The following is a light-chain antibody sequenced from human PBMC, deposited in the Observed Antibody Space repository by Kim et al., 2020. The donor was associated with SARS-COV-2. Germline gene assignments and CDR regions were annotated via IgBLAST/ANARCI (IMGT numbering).Light chain of an antibody. Sequence: AIQMTQSPSSLSASVGDRVTITCRASQGIRNDLGWYQQKPGKAPKLLIYAASSLQSGVPSRLSGSVSGTDFTLTISSLQPEDFATYYCRQDYNSPPTLGQGTKLE. CDR3: RQDYNSPPT. CDR2: AAS. J-gene: IGKJ2*01. CDR1: QGIRND. V-gene: IGKV1-6*01.